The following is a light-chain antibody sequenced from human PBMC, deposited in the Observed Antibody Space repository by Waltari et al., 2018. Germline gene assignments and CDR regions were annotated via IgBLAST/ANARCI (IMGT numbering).Light chain of an antibody. V-gene: IGKV1-39*01. CDR2: AAS. CDR3: QQVYSPPIT. Sequence: DIQMTQSPSSLSASVGDRVTITCRASQSIGDYVNWFQQKPGKAPNLLIYAASSLQSGVPSRFSGGGSGTDFTLTISSLYPEDFATYYCQQVYSPPITFGQGTRLEIK. J-gene: IGKJ5*01. CDR1: QSIGDY.